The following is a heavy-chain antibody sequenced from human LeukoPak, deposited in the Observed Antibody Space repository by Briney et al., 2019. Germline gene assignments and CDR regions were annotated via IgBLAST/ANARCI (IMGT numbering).Heavy chain of an antibody. CDR3: AREGLHYYDSSGPIDY. CDR1: GGSISSYY. D-gene: IGHD3-22*01. V-gene: IGHV4-59*12. Sequence: SETLSLTCTVSGGSISSYYWSWIRQPPGKGLEWIGYIYYSGSTNYNPSLKSRVTISVDTSKNQFSLQLNSVTPEDTAVYYCAREGLHYYDSSGPIDYWGQGTLVTVSS. CDR2: IYYSGST. J-gene: IGHJ4*02.